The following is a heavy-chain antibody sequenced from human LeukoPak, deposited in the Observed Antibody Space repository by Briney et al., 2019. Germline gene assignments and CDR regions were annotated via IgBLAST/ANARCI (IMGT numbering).Heavy chain of an antibody. CDR2: INPSGGST. D-gene: IGHD2-15*01. J-gene: IGHJ5*02. V-gene: IGHV1-46*01. CDR1: GYTFTSYY. CDR3: AKGRNVVVVGATRNWFDP. Sequence: ASVKVSCKASGYTFTSYYMHWVRQAPGQGLEWMGIINPSGGSTSYAQKFQGRVTMTRDTSISTAYMELSRLRSDDTAVYYCAKGRNVVVVGATRNWFDPWGQGTLVTVSS.